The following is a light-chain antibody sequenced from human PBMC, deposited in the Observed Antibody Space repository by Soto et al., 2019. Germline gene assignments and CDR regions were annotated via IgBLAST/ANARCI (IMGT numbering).Light chain of an antibody. Sequence: EIVLSQSPGTLSLSPGERATLSCRASQSVSSSYLAWNQQKPGQAPRLLIYGASIRATGIPDRFSGSGSGTDFSLTISRLEPEDFAVYYCQQYGSSSITFGQGTRLEIK. V-gene: IGKV3-20*01. CDR1: QSVSSSY. J-gene: IGKJ5*01. CDR2: GAS. CDR3: QQYGSSSIT.